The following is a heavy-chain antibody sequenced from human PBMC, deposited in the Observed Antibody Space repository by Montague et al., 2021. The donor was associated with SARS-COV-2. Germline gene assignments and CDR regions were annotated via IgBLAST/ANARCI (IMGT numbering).Heavy chain of an antibody. J-gene: IGHJ4*02. V-gene: IGHV4-31*03. CDR1: GGSISSGGYY. D-gene: IGHD6-13*01. CDR2: ICYSGST. Sequence: TLSLTCIVSGGSISSGGYYWSWIRQHPGKGLEWIGYICYSGSTYYNPSLKSRLSISLDTSKNHFSPRLSSVTAADTAVYYCARSESPSYSSSPFDYWGQGTLVTVSS. CDR3: ARSESPSYSSSPFDY.